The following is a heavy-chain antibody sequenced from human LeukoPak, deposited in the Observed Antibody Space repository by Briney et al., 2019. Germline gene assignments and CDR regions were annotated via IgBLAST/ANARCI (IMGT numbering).Heavy chain of an antibody. V-gene: IGHV3-7*01. CDR2: IKQDGTEK. CDR3: VRVALYFYDSESYYFFEH. Sequence: GESLRLSCEASGFTFTTYWLGSVRQSPGKGAVWGASIKQDGTEKCYVGSVKGRFTISRDNAKKSLYLQMNTLRVEDTAIYYCVRVALYFYDSESYYFFEHWGQGTPVTASS. CDR1: GFTFTTYW. J-gene: IGHJ4*02. D-gene: IGHD3-10*01.